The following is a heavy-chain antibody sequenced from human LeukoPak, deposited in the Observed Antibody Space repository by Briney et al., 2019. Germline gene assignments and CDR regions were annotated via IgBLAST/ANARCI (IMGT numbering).Heavy chain of an antibody. CDR2: IRWNGGYT. V-gene: IGHV3-20*04. Sequence: PGGSPRLSCAASGFSFDDYAMSWVRQAPGRGLEWVAGIRWNGGYTGYADSVRGRFTISRDDAENSLYLQMNSLRDEDTAVYYCARGDSSGPDYYYYMDVWGKGTTVTISS. J-gene: IGHJ6*03. D-gene: IGHD6-19*01. CDR1: GFSFDDYA. CDR3: ARGDSSGPDYYYYMDV.